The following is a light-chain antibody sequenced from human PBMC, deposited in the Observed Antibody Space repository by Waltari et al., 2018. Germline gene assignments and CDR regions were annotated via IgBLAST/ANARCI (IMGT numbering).Light chain of an antibody. V-gene: IGKV2-40*01. J-gene: IGKJ1*01. CDR3: MQRIEFPWT. CDR1: QSLLGSDDGNTY. CDR2: TLS. Sequence: DIVMTQTPLSLPVTPGEPASISCRSSQSLLGSDDGNTYLDWYLQKPGQSPQLLSCTLSYRASVVPDRFSGSGSGTDFTLKISRVEAEDVGVYYCMQRIEFPWTFGQGTKVEIK.